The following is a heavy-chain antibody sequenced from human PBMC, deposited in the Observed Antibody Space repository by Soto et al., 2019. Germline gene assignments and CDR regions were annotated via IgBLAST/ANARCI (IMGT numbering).Heavy chain of an antibody. J-gene: IGHJ4*02. CDR2: IIPIFNST. V-gene: IGHV1-69*06. Sequence: ASVKVSCKVSGSRFSNYVISWGRQAPGHGLEWLGRIIPIFNSTKYAQSFQGRVTITADKSTSTASLELSSLRSDDTAVYYCARGGRGKKAGYNGLVSLGYWGQGTLVTVSS. D-gene: IGHD2-2*02. CDR1: GSRFSNYV. CDR3: ARGGRGKKAGYNGLVSLGY.